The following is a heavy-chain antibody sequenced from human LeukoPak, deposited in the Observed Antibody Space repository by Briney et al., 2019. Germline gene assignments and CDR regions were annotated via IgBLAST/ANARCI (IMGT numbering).Heavy chain of an antibody. V-gene: IGHV3-9*01. J-gene: IGHJ4*02. CDR1: GFTFDDYA. Sequence: GRSLRLSCAASGFTFDDYAMHWVRQAPGKGLEWVSGISWNSGSIGYADSVKGRFTISRDNAKNSLYLQMNSLRAEDTALYYCAKSQTFSSPYYFDYWGQGTLVTVSS. CDR3: AKSQTFSSPYYFDY. CDR2: ISWNSGSI. D-gene: IGHD3-16*01.